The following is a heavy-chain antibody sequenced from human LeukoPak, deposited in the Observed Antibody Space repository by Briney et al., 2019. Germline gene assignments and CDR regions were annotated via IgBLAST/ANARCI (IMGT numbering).Heavy chain of an antibody. J-gene: IGHJ3*02. CDR1: GDSISTSNSY. V-gene: IGHV4-39*07. CDR2: IYYSGST. D-gene: IGHD3-16*02. Sequence: SETLSLTCTVSGDSISTSNSYWGWIRQPPGKGLEWIGSIYYSGSTYYNPSLKSRVTISVDTSKNQFSLKLSSVTAADTAVYYCARDHRMITFGGVIARDAFDIWGQGTMVTVPS. CDR3: ARDHRMITFGGVIARDAFDI.